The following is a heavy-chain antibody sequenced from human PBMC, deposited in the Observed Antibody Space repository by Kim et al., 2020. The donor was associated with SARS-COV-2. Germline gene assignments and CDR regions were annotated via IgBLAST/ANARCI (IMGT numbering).Heavy chain of an antibody. V-gene: IGHV5-51*01. CDR1: GYSFTSYW. D-gene: IGHD5-18*01. Sequence: GESLKISCKGSGYSFTSYWIGWVRQMPGKGLEWMGIIYPGDSDTRYSPSFQGQVTISADKSISTAYLQWGSLKASEPAMYYCARLTYSYGYLYPFYYGMDIWGQGATVTVSS. J-gene: IGHJ6*02. CDR2: IYPGDSDT. CDR3: ARLTYSYGYLYPFYYGMDI.